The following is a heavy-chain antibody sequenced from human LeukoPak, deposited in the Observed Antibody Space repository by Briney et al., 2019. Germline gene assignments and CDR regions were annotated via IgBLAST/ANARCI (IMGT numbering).Heavy chain of an antibody. CDR1: GFTFSSYG. Sequence: TGGSLRLSCAASGFTFSSYGMHWVRQAPGKGLEWVAVIWYDGSNKYYADSVKGRFTISRDNSKNTLYLQMNSLRAEDTAVYYCARDHLWFGELNYWGQGTLVTVSS. CDR2: IWYDGSNK. J-gene: IGHJ4*02. CDR3: ARDHLWFGELNY. V-gene: IGHV3-33*01. D-gene: IGHD3-10*01.